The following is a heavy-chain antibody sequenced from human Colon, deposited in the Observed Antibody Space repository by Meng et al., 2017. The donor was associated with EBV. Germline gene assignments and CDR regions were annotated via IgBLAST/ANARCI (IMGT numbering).Heavy chain of an antibody. CDR3: ATQESRDGHNPY. V-gene: IGHV4-4*02. Sequence: QLQEXXXGLVKPSXTLSLTCVVSGGSISSSYWWTWVRQSPGKGLEWIGEMYHSGTTNYNPSLKSRVTISMGKSNNQLSLKLNSVTAADTAVYYCATQESRDGHNPYWCQGTLVTVSS. J-gene: IGHJ4*02. CDR2: MYHSGTT. D-gene: IGHD5-24*01. CDR1: GGSISSSYW.